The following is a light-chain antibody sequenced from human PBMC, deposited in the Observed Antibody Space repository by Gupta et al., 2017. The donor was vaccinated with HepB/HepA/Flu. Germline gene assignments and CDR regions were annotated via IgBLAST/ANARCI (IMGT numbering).Light chain of an antibody. Sequence: QSALTQTDPVCGSPGHSSTISCTGLTRYVGGYNYVSWYQQYPGKAPKLIIYDVSNRPSGVSKRFSGSMSGSTASLAISGLQGEDEADYFCSSYATSSTLRIFGGGTKVTVL. CDR1: TRYVGGYNY. V-gene: IGLV2-14*03. CDR2: DVS. CDR3: SSYATSSTLRI. J-gene: IGLJ2*01.